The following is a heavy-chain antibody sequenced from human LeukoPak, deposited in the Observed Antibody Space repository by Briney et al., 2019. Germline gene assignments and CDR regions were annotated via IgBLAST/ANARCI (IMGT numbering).Heavy chain of an antibody. Sequence: GGSPRLSCAGSGITLAYYGMHWVRQAPGKGLEWVTLISHDGNNKYYADSVKGRFTISRDNAKNSLYLQMNSLRAEDTAVYYCARGWFGELMIYYYGMDVWGKGTTVTVSS. CDR3: ARGWFGELMIYYYGMDV. J-gene: IGHJ6*04. V-gene: IGHV3-30*03. CDR1: GITLAYYG. D-gene: IGHD3-10*01. CDR2: ISHDGNNK.